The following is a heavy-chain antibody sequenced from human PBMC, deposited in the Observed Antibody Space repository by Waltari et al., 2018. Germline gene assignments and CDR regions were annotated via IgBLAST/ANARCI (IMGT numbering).Heavy chain of an antibody. D-gene: IGHD6-13*01. J-gene: IGHJ4*02. V-gene: IGHV3-64*04. CDR2: IGANAGTT. Sequence: QLVESGGGLVQPGGSLRLSCSTSGLRFRTYAMSWVRQAPGQGLEFVSVIGANAGTTYYADSVKGRFGISSDNAKNTLYLQMNSLRAEDTAVYYCARAGRYSSSWYFWGQGTLVTVSS. CDR1: GLRFRTYA. CDR3: ARAGRYSSSWYF.